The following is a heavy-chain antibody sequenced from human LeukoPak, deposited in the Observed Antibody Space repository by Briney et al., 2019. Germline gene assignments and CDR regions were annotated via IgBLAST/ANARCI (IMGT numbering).Heavy chain of an antibody. Sequence: GGSLRLSCAASGFTFDDYAMHWVRQAPGKGLEWVGRIKSKTDGGTTDYAAPVKGRFTISRDDSKNTLYLQMNSLKTEDTAVYYCTTEFGVAPPFDYWGQGTLVTVSS. CDR1: GFTFDDYA. D-gene: IGHD3-3*01. V-gene: IGHV3-15*01. J-gene: IGHJ4*02. CDR2: IKSKTDGGTT. CDR3: TTEFGVAPPFDY.